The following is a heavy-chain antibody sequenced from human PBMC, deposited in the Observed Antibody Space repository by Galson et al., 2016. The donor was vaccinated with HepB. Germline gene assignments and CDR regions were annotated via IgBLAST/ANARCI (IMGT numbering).Heavy chain of an antibody. Sequence: SLRLSCAASGFTFSNFGMHWVRQAPGKGLEWVALISYDGRNKYYADSVKGRFTISRDNSKNTLYLQMNSLRAEDTAVYYCSKEGDGDYTYYYYYYMDVWGKGTTVTVSS. CDR1: GFTFSNFG. J-gene: IGHJ6*03. V-gene: IGHV3-30*18. CDR3: SKEGDGDYTYYYYYYMDV. CDR2: ISYDGRNK. D-gene: IGHD4-17*01.